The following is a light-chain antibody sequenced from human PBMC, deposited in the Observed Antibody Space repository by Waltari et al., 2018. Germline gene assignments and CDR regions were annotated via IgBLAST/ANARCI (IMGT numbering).Light chain of an antibody. CDR3: LQYVYAPHT. J-gene: IGKJ2*01. V-gene: IGKV3-20*01. CDR1: QTIGSNF. Sequence: ETVLTQSPGTLSLSPGERATLSCRASQTIGSNFLAWYQQKPGQAPRLLIHGASSRGTDIPDRFSGSGSGTDFTLTINRLEPEDFAMYYCLQYVYAPHTFGQGTNLDIK. CDR2: GAS.